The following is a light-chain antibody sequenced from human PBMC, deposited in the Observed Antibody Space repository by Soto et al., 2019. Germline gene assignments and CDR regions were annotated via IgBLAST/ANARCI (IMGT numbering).Light chain of an antibody. V-gene: IGLV2-14*01. J-gene: IGLJ1*01. Sequence: QSVLTQPASVSGSPGQSITISCTGTSSDVGGCNFVSWYQQHPGKAPKLMISEVSNRPSGVSNRFSGSKSGNTASLTISGLQADEEADYYCSSYTSSTSYVFGTGTKVTVL. CDR2: EVS. CDR3: SSYTSSTSYV. CDR1: SSDVGGCNF.